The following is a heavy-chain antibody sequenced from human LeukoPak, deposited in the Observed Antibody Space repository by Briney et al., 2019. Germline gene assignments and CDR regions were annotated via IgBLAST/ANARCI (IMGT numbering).Heavy chain of an antibody. V-gene: IGHV4-59*08. CDR1: GGSIGTSY. Sequence: PSETLSLTCSVSGGSIGTSYWSWIRQPPGKGLEWIGYIYYNGATNYNPSLKTRVTISLDTPKNQFSLKLKSVTASDTAVYYCARRVRGVDYYFDYWGQGTLVTVSS. D-gene: IGHD3-10*01. J-gene: IGHJ4*02. CDR3: ARRVRGVDYYFDY. CDR2: IYYNGAT.